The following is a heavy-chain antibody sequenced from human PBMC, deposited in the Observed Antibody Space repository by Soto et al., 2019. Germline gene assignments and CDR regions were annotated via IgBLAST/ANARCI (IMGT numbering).Heavy chain of an antibody. CDR1: GYMLPYFY. D-gene: IGHD4-4*01. J-gene: IGHJ4*02. CDR2: INPNSGTT. CDR3: VRANYSDGSLYYLDY. V-gene: IGHV1-46*01. Sequence: ASVKVSCKASGYMLPYFYLHWVRQGPGQGLEWMGIINPNSGTTTYAKSFQGRVTMPRAPSTSPVYMELTSLTSEAPAIYYCVRANYSDGSLYYLDYWGQGTLVTVSS.